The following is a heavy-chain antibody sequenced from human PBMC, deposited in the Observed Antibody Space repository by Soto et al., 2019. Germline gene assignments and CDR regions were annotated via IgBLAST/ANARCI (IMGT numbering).Heavy chain of an antibody. D-gene: IGHD6-13*01. Sequence: QVQLVHYGAEVKEPGSSVTVSCKATGDLFNNYAVNWVRQAPGQGLEWMGRISPLFSTTNYAQKFQGRVTIGSDELTTTVYLEVSNLESEATAMSYCAASSRVAAAGYFKFWGQGTLVTVSP. CDR1: GDLFNNYA. V-gene: IGHV1-69*01. J-gene: IGHJ4*02. CDR3: AASSRVAAAGYFKF. CDR2: ISPLFSTT.